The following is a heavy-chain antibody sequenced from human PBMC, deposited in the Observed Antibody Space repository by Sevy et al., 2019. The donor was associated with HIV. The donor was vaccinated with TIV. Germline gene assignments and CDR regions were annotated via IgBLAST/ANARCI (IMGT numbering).Heavy chain of an antibody. CDR2: IYSDGRT. CDR3: ARGESKSSAYQGGFDY. J-gene: IGHJ4*02. V-gene: IGHV3-53*01. CDR1: EFTVTSNY. D-gene: IGHD3-22*01. Sequence: GGSLRLSCAASEFTVTSNYMSWVRQAPGKGLEWVSIIYSDGRTFYVDSVKGRFTISRDSSKNTLFLQMNSLRDEDMAVYYCARGESKSSAYQGGFDYWGQGTLVTVSS.